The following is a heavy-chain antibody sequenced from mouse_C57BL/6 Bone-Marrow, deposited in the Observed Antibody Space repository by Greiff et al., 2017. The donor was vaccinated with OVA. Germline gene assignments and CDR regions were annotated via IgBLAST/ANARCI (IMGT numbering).Heavy chain of an antibody. Sequence: VKLQESGAELVKPGASVKISCKASGYAFSSYWMNWVKQRPGKGLEWIGQIYPGDGDTNYNGKVKGKATLTADKSSHTAYMPLSSLTSEDSAVYVCARGRWLLAWFAYWGQGTMVTVSA. D-gene: IGHD2-3*01. J-gene: IGHJ3*01. CDR2: IYPGDGDT. CDR3: ARGRWLLAWFAY. V-gene: IGHV1-80*01. CDR1: GYAFSSYW.